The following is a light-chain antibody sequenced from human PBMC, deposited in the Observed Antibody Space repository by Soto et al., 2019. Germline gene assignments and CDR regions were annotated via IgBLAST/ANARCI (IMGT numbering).Light chain of an antibody. CDR1: SSNIGSHT. Sequence: QAVVTQPPSASGTPGQRVTISCSGSSSNIGSHTVNWYQQLPGTAPKLLIYTNNQRPSGVPDRFSGSKSGTSASLAISGLQSEDEADYYCAAWDDSLNGVVFGGGTK. V-gene: IGLV1-44*01. CDR2: TNN. J-gene: IGLJ2*01. CDR3: AAWDDSLNGVV.